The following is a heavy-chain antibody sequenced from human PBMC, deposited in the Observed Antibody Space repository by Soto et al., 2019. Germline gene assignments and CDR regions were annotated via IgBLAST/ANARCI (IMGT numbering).Heavy chain of an antibody. CDR2: ISAYNGNT. J-gene: IGHJ6*02. D-gene: IGHD5-18*01. Sequence: QVQLVQSGAEVKKPGASVKVSCKASGYTFTSYGISWVRQAPGQGLEWMGWISAYNGNTNYAQKLQGRVTMTPDTSTSTAYKELRSLRSDDTAVYYCARDGVDTATGYHYGMDVWGQGTTVTVSS. V-gene: IGHV1-18*01. CDR3: ARDGVDTATGYHYGMDV. CDR1: GYTFTSYG.